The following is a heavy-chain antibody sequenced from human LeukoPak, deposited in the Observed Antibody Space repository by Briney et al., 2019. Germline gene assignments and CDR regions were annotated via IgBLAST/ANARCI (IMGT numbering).Heavy chain of an antibody. CDR1: RGTFSSYA. V-gene: IGHV1-69*13. CDR2: IIPIFGTA. D-gene: IGHD5-12*01. J-gene: IGHJ6*03. CDR3: ATTGGSGYGPGMHYYYMDV. Sequence: GASVKVSCKASRGTFSSYAISWVRQAPGQGLEWMGGIIPIFGTANYAQKFQGRVTITADESTSTAYMELSSLRSEDTAVYYCATTGGSGYGPGMHYYYMDVWGKGTTVTISS.